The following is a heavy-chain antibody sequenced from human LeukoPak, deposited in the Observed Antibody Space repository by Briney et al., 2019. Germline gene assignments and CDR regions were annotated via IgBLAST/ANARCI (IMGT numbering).Heavy chain of an antibody. CDR1: GGSISTYY. D-gene: IGHD6-13*01. CDR3: ASRRYSSSWSRTYYFDY. CDR2: IYYTGST. V-gene: IGHV4-59*12. J-gene: IGHJ4*02. Sequence: SETLSLTCTVSGGSISTYYWSWIRQPPGKGLEWIGNIYYTGSTNYNPSLKSRVTISVDTSKNQFSLKLSSVTAADTAVYYCASRRYSSSWSRTYYFDYWGQGTLVTVSS.